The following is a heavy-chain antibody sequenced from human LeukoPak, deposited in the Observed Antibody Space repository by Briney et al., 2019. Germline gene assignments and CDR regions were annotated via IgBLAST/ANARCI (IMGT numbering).Heavy chain of an antibody. CDR1: GFTFREYS. Sequence: GGSLRLSCAASGFTFREYSMSWVRQAPGKGLEWVSNIRANGGDTYYTDSVKGRFTISRDNAKNSLYLQMNSLRAEDTAVYYCVRDYYYGSGAGGYGYWGQGTLVTVSS. CDR2: IRANGGDT. V-gene: IGHV3-23*01. D-gene: IGHD3-10*01. J-gene: IGHJ4*02. CDR3: VRDYYYGSGAGGYGY.